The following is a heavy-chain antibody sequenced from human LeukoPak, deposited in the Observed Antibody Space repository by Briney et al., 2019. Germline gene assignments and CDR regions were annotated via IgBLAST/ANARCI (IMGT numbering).Heavy chain of an antibody. J-gene: IGHJ4*02. D-gene: IGHD3-10*01. CDR3: ARDREEYYYGSGSYYNFDY. V-gene: IGHV1-18*01. CDR1: GYTFTSYG. Sequence: ASVKVSCKASGYTFTSYGISWVRQAPGQGLEWMGWISAYNGNTNYAQKLQGRVTMTTDTSTSTAYMELSSLRSEDTAVYYCARDREEYYYGSGSYYNFDYWGQGTLVTVSS. CDR2: ISAYNGNT.